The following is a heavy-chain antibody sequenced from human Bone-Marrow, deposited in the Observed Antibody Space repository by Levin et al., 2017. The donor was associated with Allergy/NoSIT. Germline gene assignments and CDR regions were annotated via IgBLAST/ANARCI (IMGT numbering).Heavy chain of an antibody. V-gene: IGHV1-69*06. CDR1: GDTFSNYA. Sequence: SVKVSCKASGDTFSNYAISWVRQAPGQGPEWMGGTIPKFETTNIAQKFRGRLTITADKSTSTAYMELSSLRFDDTAVYYCATGYYDRSGYFDWVDPWGQGTLVTVSS. CDR2: TIPKFETT. J-gene: IGHJ5*02. CDR3: ATGYYDRSGYFDWVDP. D-gene: IGHD3-22*01.